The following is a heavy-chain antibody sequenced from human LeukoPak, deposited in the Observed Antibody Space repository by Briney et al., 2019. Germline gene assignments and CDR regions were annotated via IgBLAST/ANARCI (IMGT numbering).Heavy chain of an antibody. CDR2: ISGSGGST. J-gene: IGHJ4*02. D-gene: IGHD1-14*01. V-gene: IGHV3-23*01. CDR1: GFTFSSYA. Sequence: GGSLRLSCAASGFTFSSYAMSWVRQAPGKGLEWVSAISGSGGSTYYADSVKGRFTISRDNSKNTLYLQMNSLRAEDTAVNYCACGGDSVARNSEGSLDYWGQGTLVTVTS. CDR3: ACGGDSVARNSEGSLDY.